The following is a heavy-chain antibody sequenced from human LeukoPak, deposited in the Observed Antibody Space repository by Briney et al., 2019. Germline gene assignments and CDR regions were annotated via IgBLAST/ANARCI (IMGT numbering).Heavy chain of an antibody. CDR3: ARELPREVTLDY. Sequence: QAGGSLRLSCVASEFNFFSYGMQWVRQAPGKGLVWVSRIFTDGSTTSYADSVKGRFTISRDNAKNALYLEMKSLRVEDTAVYYCARELPREVTLDYWGQGTLVTVSP. J-gene: IGHJ4*01. D-gene: IGHD2-21*02. V-gene: IGHV3-74*01. CDR1: EFNFFSYG. CDR2: IFTDGSTT.